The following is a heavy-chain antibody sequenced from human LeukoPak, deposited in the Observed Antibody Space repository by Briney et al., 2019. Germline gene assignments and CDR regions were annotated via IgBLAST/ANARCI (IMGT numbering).Heavy chain of an antibody. CDR3: ARDENYGIFFNVDY. CDR2: ISGSTGDA. J-gene: IGHJ4*02. Sequence: EASVKVSCKASGYSFVLYGISWVRQAPGEGPEWMGWISGSTGDANYAQKFQGRVTMTADTSSSTAYMELRSLRSDDTAIYYCARDENYGIFFNVDYWGQGTLVTVSS. CDR1: GYSFVLYG. V-gene: IGHV1-18*01. D-gene: IGHD4-17*01.